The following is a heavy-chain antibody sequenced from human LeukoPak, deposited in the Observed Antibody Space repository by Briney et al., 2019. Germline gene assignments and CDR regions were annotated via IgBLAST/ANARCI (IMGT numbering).Heavy chain of an antibody. CDR2: INHSGGT. CDR1: GGSFSGYY. D-gene: IGHD6-19*01. V-gene: IGHV4-34*01. Sequence: SETLSLTCAVYGGSFSGYYWSWIRQAPGKGLEWIGEINHSGGTNYNPSLKCRVTISVDTSKNQFSLKLSSVTAADTAVYYCARREWLGLLFTYFQHWGQGTLVTVSS. CDR3: ARREWLGLLFTYFQH. J-gene: IGHJ1*01.